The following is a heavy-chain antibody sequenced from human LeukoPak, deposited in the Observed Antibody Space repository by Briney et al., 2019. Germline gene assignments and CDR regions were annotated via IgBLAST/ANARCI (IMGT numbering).Heavy chain of an antibody. J-gene: IGHJ4*02. CDR3: ASTHLGYCSSVSCQNDY. Sequence: ETLSLTCTVSGGSISSYYWSWIRQPPGKGLEWVSVIYSGGSTYYADSVKGRFTISRDNSKNTLYLQMNSPRAEDTAVYYCASTHLGYCSSVSCQNDYWGQGTLVTVSS. CDR2: IYSGGST. CDR1: GGSISSYY. V-gene: IGHV3-53*01. D-gene: IGHD2-15*01.